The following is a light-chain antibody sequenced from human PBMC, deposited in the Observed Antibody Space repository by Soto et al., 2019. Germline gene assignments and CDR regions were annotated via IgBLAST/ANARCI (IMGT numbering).Light chain of an antibody. CDR3: QQFDTSLT. CDR1: HTIASVY. V-gene: IGKV3D-20*01. Sequence: IVLMQSPASLSLSPGERATLSCGASHTIASVYLAWYQHKPGLAPRLLIYDTSIRATGIPDRFTGSGAGTDLPLTISTLEPEDFAFYYCQQFDTSLTFGGGTKVDIK. J-gene: IGKJ4*01. CDR2: DTS.